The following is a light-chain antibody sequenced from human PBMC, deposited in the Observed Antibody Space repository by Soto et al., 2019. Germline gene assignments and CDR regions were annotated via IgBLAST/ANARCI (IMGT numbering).Light chain of an antibody. V-gene: IGLV2-14*01. CDR2: DVT. CDR1: SSDIGAYNY. CDR3: ASYTDYNPLVI. J-gene: IGLJ2*01. Sequence: QSALTQPASVSGSPGQSIAISCTGSSSDIGAYNYVSWYQHHPGKAPKLIIYDVTSRPSGVSSRFSGAKSGHAASLIISGLQPEDEADYFCASYTDYNPLVIFGGGTKLTVL.